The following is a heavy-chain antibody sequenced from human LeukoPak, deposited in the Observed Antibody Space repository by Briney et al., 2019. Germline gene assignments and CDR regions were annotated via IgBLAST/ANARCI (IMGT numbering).Heavy chain of an antibody. D-gene: IGHD2-8*01. CDR3: ARVQGHPPNGLDI. J-gene: IGHJ3*02. V-gene: IGHV3-74*01. CDR2: INSDGSST. Sequence: GGSLRLSCAASGFTFSSYWMHWVRQAPGKGLVWVSRINSDGSSTSYADSVKGRFTISRDNAKNTLYLQMNSLRAQDTAVYYCARVQGHPPNGLDIWGQGTMVTVSS. CDR1: GFTFSSYW.